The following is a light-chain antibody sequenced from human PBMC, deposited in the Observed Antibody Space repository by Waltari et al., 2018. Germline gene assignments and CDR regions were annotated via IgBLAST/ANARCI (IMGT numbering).Light chain of an antibody. V-gene: IGLV2-8*01. CDR1: SSDIGGYNY. Sequence: QSALTQPPSASGSPGQSVTISCTGTSSDIGGYNYVSWYQQHPGKVPKVIIYGVTERPSGVPDRFSGSKSGTSASLAISGLRSEDEADYYCAAWDDSLSGPGVFGTGTKVTVL. J-gene: IGLJ1*01. CDR3: AAWDDSLSGPGV. CDR2: GVT.